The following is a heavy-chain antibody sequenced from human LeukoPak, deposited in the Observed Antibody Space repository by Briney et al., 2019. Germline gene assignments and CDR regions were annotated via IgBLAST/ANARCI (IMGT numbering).Heavy chain of an antibody. CDR2: ISYDGGDK. V-gene: IGHV3-30*04. Sequence: PGGSLRLSCAASGFTFSNFAMHWVRQAPGKGLEWMGLISYDGGDKYYADSVKGRFTISRDNSKNTLYLQMNSLRAEDTAVYYCAKDPRVTITVTFYFEYWGQGTLVTVSS. CDR1: GFTFSNFA. CDR3: AKDPRVTITVTFYFEY. J-gene: IGHJ4*02. D-gene: IGHD4-17*01.